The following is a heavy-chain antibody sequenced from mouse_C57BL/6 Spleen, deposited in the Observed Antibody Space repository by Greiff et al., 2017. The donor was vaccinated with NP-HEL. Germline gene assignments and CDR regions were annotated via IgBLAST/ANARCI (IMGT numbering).Heavy chain of an antibody. CDR2: ISSGGDYI. CDR3: TRAYGNYDYFDY. V-gene: IGHV5-9-1*02. J-gene: IGHJ2*01. Sequence: EVQLVESGEGLVKPGGSLKLSCAASGFTFSSYAMSWVRQTPEKRLEWVAYISSGGDYIYYADTVKGRFTISRDNARNTLYLQMSSLKSEDTAMYYCTRAYGNYDYFDYWGQGTTLTVSS. CDR1: GFTFSSYA. D-gene: IGHD2-10*02.